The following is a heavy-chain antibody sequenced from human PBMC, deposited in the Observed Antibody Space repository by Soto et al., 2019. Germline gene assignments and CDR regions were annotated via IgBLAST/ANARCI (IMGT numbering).Heavy chain of an antibody. J-gene: IGHJ4*02. CDR3: VRDKSPYSSGWHNRHFDY. V-gene: IGHV3-30-3*01. D-gene: IGHD6-19*01. CDR2: ISYDGSNK. CDR1: GFTFSSYA. Sequence: QVQLVESGGGVVQPGRSLRLSCAASGFTFSSYAMHWVRQAPGKGLEWVAVISYDGSNKYYADSVKGRFTISRDNSKTXXVQRNSLRAEDTAVYYCVRDKSPYSSGWHNRHFDYWGQGTLVTVSS.